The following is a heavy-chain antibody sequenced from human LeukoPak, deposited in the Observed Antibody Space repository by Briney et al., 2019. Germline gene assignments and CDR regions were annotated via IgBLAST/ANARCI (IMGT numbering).Heavy chain of an antibody. V-gene: IGHV4-34*01. Sequence: SETLSLTCAVYGGSFSGDFWSWIRQSPGKGLEWIGEINHGGSTNYNPSLKSRVTISVDTSMNQFSLKLSSVTAADTAVYYCARHGGDYVSDYWGQGTLVTVSS. CDR2: INHGGST. D-gene: IGHD4-17*01. CDR3: ARHGGDYVSDY. J-gene: IGHJ4*02. CDR1: GGSFSGDF.